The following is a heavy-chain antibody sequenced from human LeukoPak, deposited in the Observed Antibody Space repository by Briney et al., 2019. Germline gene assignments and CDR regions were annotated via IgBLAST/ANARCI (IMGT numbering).Heavy chain of an antibody. V-gene: IGHV3-23*01. CDR2: IIVRTDGP. J-gene: IGHJ4*02. D-gene: IGHD4-23*01. Sequence: GGYLRLSCAASGFSFSSYSMNWVRHAPGKGLEWVSTIIVRTDGPYYADSVKGRFTTSRDNSKNTMYLQINNVRADDTAVYYCAKDPLGYGGHYFDNWGQGTRVTVSS. CDR3: AKDPLGYGGHYFDN. CDR1: GFSFSSYS.